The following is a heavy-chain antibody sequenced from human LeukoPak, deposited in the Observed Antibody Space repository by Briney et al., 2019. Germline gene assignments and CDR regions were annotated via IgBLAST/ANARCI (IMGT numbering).Heavy chain of an antibody. D-gene: IGHD2-2*01. J-gene: IGHJ6*02. CDR2: IIPIFGTA. CDR1: GGTFSSYA. CDR3: ARDLKYCSSTSCRRGYYYGMDV. V-gene: IGHV1-69*13. Sequence: GASVKVSCKASGGTFSSYAISWVRQAPGQGLEWMGGIIPIFGTANYAQKFQGRVTITADESTSTAYMELSSLRSEDTAVYYCARDLKYCSSTSCRRGYYYGMDVWGQGTTVTVSS.